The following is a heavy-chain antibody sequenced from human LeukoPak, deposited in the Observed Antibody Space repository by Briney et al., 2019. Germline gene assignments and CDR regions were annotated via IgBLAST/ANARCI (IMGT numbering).Heavy chain of an antibody. CDR2: ISYSGGT. CDR1: GDSIKSHF. J-gene: IGHJ4*02. CDR3: ARLTGGLFDY. Sequence: PSETLSLTCTVSGDSIKSHFWTWIRQPPGKGLEYIGHISYSGGTSYNPSLKSRVHMSLDTSKSQFSLGLNSVTAADTAVYYCARLTGGLFDYWGQGTLVTVSS. D-gene: IGHD3-9*01. V-gene: IGHV4-59*11.